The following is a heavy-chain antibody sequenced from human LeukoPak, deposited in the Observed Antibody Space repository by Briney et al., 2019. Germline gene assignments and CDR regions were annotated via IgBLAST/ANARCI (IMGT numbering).Heavy chain of an antibody. Sequence: GGSLRLSCAASGFTFDDYAMHWVRQAPGKGLEWVSVISWDGGNTYYTGSVKGRFTISRDNSKNSLYLQMSSLRAEDTALYYCAKDITAAATGGFDPWGQGTLVTVSS. V-gene: IGHV3-43D*03. CDR2: ISWDGGNT. CDR3: AKDITAAATGGFDP. D-gene: IGHD6-13*01. CDR1: GFTFDDYA. J-gene: IGHJ5*02.